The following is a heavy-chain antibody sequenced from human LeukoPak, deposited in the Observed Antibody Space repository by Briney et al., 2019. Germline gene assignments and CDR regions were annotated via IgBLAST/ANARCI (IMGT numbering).Heavy chain of an antibody. V-gene: IGHV1-69*05. CDR3: ARMQQPTGPIDY. Sequence: GSSVKVSCKASGGTLSSYAISWVRQAPGQGLEWMGGIIPIFGTANYAQKFQGRVTITTDESTSTAYMELSSLRSEDTAVYYCARMQQPTGPIDYLGQGTLVTVSS. CDR2: IIPIFGTA. J-gene: IGHJ4*01. CDR1: GGTLSSYA. D-gene: IGHD6-13*01.